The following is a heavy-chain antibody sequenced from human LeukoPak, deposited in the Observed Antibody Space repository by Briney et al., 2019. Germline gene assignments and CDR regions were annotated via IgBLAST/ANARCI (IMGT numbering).Heavy chain of an antibody. CDR2: IFHSGDV. CDR3: ARVVASTSIDF. CDR1: GGSIRSNTYY. V-gene: IGHV4-39*07. J-gene: IGHJ4*02. D-gene: IGHD2-15*01. Sequence: SETLSLTCAVSGGSIRSNTYYWAWIRQPPGKGPEWIGSIFHSGDVYYNPSLTSRVTLSVDPSNNRFSLKVTSVTAADTAIYYCARVVASTSIDFWGQGTLVTVSS.